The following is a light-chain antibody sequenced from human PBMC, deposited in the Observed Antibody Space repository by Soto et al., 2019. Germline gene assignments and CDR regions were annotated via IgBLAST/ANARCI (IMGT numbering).Light chain of an antibody. CDR1: SSDFGLYDY. CDR3: SSFTSSSTFV. CDR2: DVS. Sequence: QSVLAQPASVSGSPGQSITISCTGNSSDFGLYDYVSWFQQQHPGKAPKLLIYDVSNWPSGVSDRFSGSKSGNTASLTISGLRAEDEADYYCSSFTSSSTFVFGTGTKVTVL. J-gene: IGLJ1*01. V-gene: IGLV2-14*03.